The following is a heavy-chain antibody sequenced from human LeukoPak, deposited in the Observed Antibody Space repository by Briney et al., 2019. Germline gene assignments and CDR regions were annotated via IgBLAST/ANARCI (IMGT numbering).Heavy chain of an antibody. J-gene: IGHJ4*02. V-gene: IGHV3-30*03. CDR3: ARGPPKYSSSWVFDY. Sequence: PGGSLRLSCAASGFTFSSYGMHWVRQAPGKGLEWVAVISYDGSNKYYADSVKGRFTISRDNAKNSLYLQMNSLRAEDTAVYYCARGPPKYSSSWVFDYWGQGTLVTVSS. CDR2: ISYDGSNK. D-gene: IGHD6-13*01. CDR1: GFTFSSYG.